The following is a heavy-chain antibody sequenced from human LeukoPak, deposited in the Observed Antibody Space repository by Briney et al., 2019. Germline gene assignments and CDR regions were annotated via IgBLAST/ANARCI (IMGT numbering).Heavy chain of an antibody. D-gene: IGHD2-21*02. CDR3: ARGPDCGGDCHLDY. J-gene: IGHJ4*02. V-gene: IGHV3-66*01. CDR2: IYSGGST. CDR1: GFMFGNYA. Sequence: GGSLRLSCVVSGFMFGNYAMSWVRQAPGKGLEWVSVIYSGGSTYYADSVKGRFTISRDNSKNTLYLQMNSLRAEDTAVYYCARGPDCGGDCHLDYWGQGTLVTVSS.